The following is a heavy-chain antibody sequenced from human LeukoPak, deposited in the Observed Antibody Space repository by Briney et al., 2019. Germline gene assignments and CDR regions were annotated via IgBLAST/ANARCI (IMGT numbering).Heavy chain of an antibody. J-gene: IGHJ3*02. CDR1: GGSISSSSYY. CDR3: ARRKRPRDAFDI. CDR2: IYYSGST. V-gene: IGHV4-39*07. Sequence: SETLSLTCTVSGGSISSSSYYWGWIRQPPGKGLEWIGSIYYSGSTYYNPSLKSRVTMSVDTSKNQFSLKLSSVTAADTAVYYCARRKRPRDAFDIWGQGTMVTVSS.